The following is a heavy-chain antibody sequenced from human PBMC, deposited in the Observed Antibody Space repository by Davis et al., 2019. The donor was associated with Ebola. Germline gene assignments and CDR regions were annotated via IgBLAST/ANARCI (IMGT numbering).Heavy chain of an antibody. Sequence: GESLKISCAASGFTFSSYAMHWVRQAPGKGLEWVSSISSSSSTIYYADSVKGRFTISRDNAKNSLYLQMNSLRDEDTAVYYCARVRLVYYDSSGYFDYWGQGTLVTVSS. J-gene: IGHJ4*02. CDR3: ARVRLVYYDSSGYFDY. CDR1: GFTFSSYA. V-gene: IGHV3-48*02. D-gene: IGHD3-22*01. CDR2: ISSSSSTI.